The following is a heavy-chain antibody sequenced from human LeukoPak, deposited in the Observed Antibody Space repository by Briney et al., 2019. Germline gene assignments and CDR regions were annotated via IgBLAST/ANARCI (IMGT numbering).Heavy chain of an antibody. CDR3: ARDYGSGSYHAFDI. CDR1: GFTFSSYA. V-gene: IGHV3-23*01. CDR2: ISGSGGST. Sequence: GGSLRLSCAASGFTFSSYAMSWVRQAPGKGLEWVSAISGSGGSTYYADSVKGRFTISRDNSKNTLYLQMNNLRAEDTAVYYCARDYGSGSYHAFDIWGQGTMVTVSS. D-gene: IGHD3-10*01. J-gene: IGHJ3*02.